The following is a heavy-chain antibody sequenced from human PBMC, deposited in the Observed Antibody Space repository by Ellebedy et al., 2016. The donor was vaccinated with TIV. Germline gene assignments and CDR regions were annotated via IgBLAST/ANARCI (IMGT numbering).Heavy chain of an antibody. CDR2: ISDDGRKD. J-gene: IGHJ4*02. CDR3: ARDKVGRYYGSGSYTDH. D-gene: IGHD3-10*01. V-gene: IGHV3-30*03. CDR1: GFIFSSFA. Sequence: GESLKISCDASGFIFSSFAMSWVRQAPGKGLEWVAVISDDGRKDYYSESAKGRFTISRDNSKNTLLLLMNSLRSEDTAMYYCARDKVGRYYGSGSYTDHWGQGTLVVVSS.